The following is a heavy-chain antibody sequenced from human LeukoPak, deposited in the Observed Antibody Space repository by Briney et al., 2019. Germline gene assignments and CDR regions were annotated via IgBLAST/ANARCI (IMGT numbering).Heavy chain of an antibody. Sequence: SETLSLTCTVSGGSITSYYWSWIRQPPGKGLEPIGYIYYSGSASYNPSLKSRVTMSIDTSKNQFSLKLRSVTAADTAVYYCARDRFGEYFDYWGQGTLVTVSS. J-gene: IGHJ4*02. D-gene: IGHD3-10*01. CDR2: IYYSGSA. V-gene: IGHV4-59*01. CDR1: GGSITSYY. CDR3: ARDRFGEYFDY.